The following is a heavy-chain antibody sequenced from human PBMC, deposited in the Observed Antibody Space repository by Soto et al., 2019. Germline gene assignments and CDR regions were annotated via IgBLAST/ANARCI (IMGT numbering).Heavy chain of an antibody. V-gene: IGHV3-11*06. CDR2: ISSSSSYT. J-gene: IGHJ4*01. D-gene: IGHD6-19*01. CDR3: AKEITVAGDFDY. CDR1: GFTFSDYY. Sequence: PGGSLRLSCAASGFTFSDYYMSWIRQAPGKGLEWVSYISSSSSYTNYADSVKGRFTISRDNAKNTLYLQMDSLRPEDTAVYYCAKEITVAGDFDYWGHGTLVTVSS.